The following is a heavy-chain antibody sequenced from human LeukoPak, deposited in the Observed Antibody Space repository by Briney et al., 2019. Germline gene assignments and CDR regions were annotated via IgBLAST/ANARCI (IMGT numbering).Heavy chain of an antibody. CDR2: ICGSGGCT. Sequence: GGSLRLSCEASGFTFNTYAIYWVRQAPGKGLEWVSGICGSGGCTYYADSVKGRFTISRDNSMNTVYLQMNSLTADDTAVYYCAKTTVGYSSGRYPGWPADCWGQGTLVTVSS. CDR3: AKTTVGYSSGRYPGWPADC. CDR1: GFTFNTYA. V-gene: IGHV3-23*01. J-gene: IGHJ4*02. D-gene: IGHD6-19*01.